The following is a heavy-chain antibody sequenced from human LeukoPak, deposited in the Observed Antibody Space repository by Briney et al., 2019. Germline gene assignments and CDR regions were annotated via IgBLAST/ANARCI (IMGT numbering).Heavy chain of an antibody. CDR3: ATALAVAGRGLSR. D-gene: IGHD6-19*01. V-gene: IGHV1-2*02. CDR2: INPNSGGT. Sequence: ASVKVSCKASGYTFTDYYMHWVRQAPGQGLEWMGWINPNSGGTNYAQKFQGRVTMTRDTSISTAYMELNRLRSDDTAVYSCATALAVAGRGLSRWDHGTLVTVSS. CDR1: GYTFTDYY. J-gene: IGHJ4*01.